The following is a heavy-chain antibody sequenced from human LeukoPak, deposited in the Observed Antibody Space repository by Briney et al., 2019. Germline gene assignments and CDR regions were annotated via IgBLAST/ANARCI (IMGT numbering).Heavy chain of an antibody. J-gene: IGHJ4*02. D-gene: IGHD5-18*01. V-gene: IGHV3-74*01. CDR2: INSDGSNI. Sequence: PGGSLRLSCAASGFIFSGSWMHWVRQAPGKGLVWVSHINSDGSNITYADSVGGRFTISRDNAKNTLYLQMNSLRAEDTAVYYCVRVRVDTVMVIVDYWGQGTLVTVSS. CDR3: VRVRVDTVMVIVDY. CDR1: GFIFSGSW.